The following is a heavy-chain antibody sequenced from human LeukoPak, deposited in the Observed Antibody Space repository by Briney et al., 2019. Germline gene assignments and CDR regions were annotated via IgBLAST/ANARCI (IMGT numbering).Heavy chain of an antibody. CDR3: AKDMGRRIFGVAYDAFHI. CDR1: GFTFSNYD. V-gene: IGHV3-30*02. Sequence: GGSLRLSCVASGFTFSNYDMHWVRQAPGKGLEWVASMRNDGSQIYHADSVKGRFTISRDNSKNTLYLQMNSLRVEDTAIYYCAKDMGRRIFGVAYDAFHIWGQGTMVTVSS. CDR2: MRNDGSQI. D-gene: IGHD3-3*01. J-gene: IGHJ3*02.